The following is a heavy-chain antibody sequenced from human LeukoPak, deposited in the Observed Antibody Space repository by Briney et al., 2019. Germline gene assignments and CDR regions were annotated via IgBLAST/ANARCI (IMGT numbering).Heavy chain of an antibody. J-gene: IGHJ4*02. V-gene: IGHV1-2*02. CDR1: GYTFTGYY. D-gene: IGHD1-7*01. CDR3: ARDWVFGNYGVGYYFDY. CDR2: INPNSGDT. Sequence: ASVKVSCKASGYTFTGYYMHWVRQAPGQGLEWMGWINPNSGDTSYAQKFQGRVTMTRDTSISTAYMELSRLRSDDTAVYYCARDWVFGNYGVGYYFDYWGQGTLVTVSS.